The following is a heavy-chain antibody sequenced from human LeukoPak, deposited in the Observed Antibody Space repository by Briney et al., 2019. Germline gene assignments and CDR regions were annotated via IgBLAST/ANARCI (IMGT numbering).Heavy chain of an antibody. CDR3: ATARGVMTWKSPTQPY. CDR2: VSSSSTTI. CDR1: GLTFSSYS. V-gene: IGHV3-48*04. J-gene: IGHJ4*02. D-gene: IGHD3-22*01. Sequence: PGGSLRLSCAASGLTFSSYSMNWVRQPPGKGLEWVSYVSSSSTTIFYRGSVRDRFTISRDNAKNSLYLQMNSLRVEDTAVYYCATARGVMTWKSPTQPYWGQGTLVTVSS.